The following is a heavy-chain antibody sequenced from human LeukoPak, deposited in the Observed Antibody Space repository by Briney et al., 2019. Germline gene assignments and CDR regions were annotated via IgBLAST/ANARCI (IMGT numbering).Heavy chain of an antibody. J-gene: IGHJ5*02. D-gene: IGHD3-10*01. CDR3: AKDRGTWFGELSNNWFDP. CDR2: ISGSGGST. V-gene: IGHV3-23*01. Sequence: PGRSLRLSCAASGFTFSSYAMSWVRQAPGKGLEWVSAISGSGGSTYYADSVKGRFTISRDNSKNTLYLQMNSLRAEDTAVYYCAKDRGTWFGELSNNWFDPWGQGTLVTVSS. CDR1: GFTFSSYA.